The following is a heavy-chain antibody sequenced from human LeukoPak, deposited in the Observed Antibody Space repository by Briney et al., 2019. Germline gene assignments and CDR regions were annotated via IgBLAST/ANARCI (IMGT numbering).Heavy chain of an antibody. CDR1: GFTFSSYG. CDR2: IRYDGSTK. V-gene: IGHV3-30*02. D-gene: IGHD6-6*01. J-gene: IGHJ6*03. Sequence: PGESLRLSCAASGFTFSSYGMHWVRQAPGKGLEWVAFIRYDGSTKYYADSVKGRFTISRDNSKNTLYLQMNSLRAEDTTVYYCAKESIAARPYYYYYYYMDVWGKGTTVTVSS. CDR3: AKESIAARPYYYYYYYMDV.